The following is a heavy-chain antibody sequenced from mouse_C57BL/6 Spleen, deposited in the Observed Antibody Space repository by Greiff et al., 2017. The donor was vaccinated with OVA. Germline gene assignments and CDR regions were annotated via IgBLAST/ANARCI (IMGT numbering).Heavy chain of an antibody. V-gene: IGHV1-69*01. J-gene: IGHJ2*01. CDR1: GYTFTSYW. Sequence: QVQLQQPGAELVMPGASVKLSCKASGYTFTSYWMHWVKQRPGQGLEWIGEIDPSDSYTNYNQKFKGKSTLTVDKSSSTAYIQLSSLTSEDSAVYYCARAATVVEYYFDYWGQGTTLTVSS. CDR3: ARAATVVEYYFDY. CDR2: IDPSDSYT. D-gene: IGHD1-1*01.